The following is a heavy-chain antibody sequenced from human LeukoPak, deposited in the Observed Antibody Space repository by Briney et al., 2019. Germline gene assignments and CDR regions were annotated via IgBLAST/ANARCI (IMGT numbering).Heavy chain of an antibody. CDR2: INPNSGGT. V-gene: IGHV1-2*02. CDR1: GYTFTGYY. CDR3: ARERTTVRTFYMDV. J-gene: IGHJ6*03. Sequence: ASVKVSCKASGYTFTGYYMHWVRQAPGQGLEWMGWINPNSGGTNYAQKFQSRVTMTRDTSISTAYMELSRLRSDDTAVYYCARERTTVRTFYMDVWGKGTTVTISS. D-gene: IGHD4-17*01.